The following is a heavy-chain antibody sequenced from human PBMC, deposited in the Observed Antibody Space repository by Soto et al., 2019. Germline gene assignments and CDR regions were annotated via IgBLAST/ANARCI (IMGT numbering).Heavy chain of an antibody. CDR2: INPNSGGT. J-gene: IGHJ3*02. D-gene: IGHD3-16*01. CDR1: GYTFTGYY. CDR3: ARTPGYDYVWGATGAFDI. Sequence: GASVKVSCKASGYTFTGYYMHWVRQAPGQGLAWMGWINPNSGGTNYAQKFQGWVTKTRDTSISTAYMELSRLRSDDTAVYYCARTPGYDYVWGATGAFDIWGQGTMVTVSS. V-gene: IGHV1-2*04.